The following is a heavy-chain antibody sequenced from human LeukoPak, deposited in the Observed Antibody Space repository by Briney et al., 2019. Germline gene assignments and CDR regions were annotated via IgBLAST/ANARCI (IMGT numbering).Heavy chain of an antibody. CDR2: ISWNSGSI. CDR1: GFTFDDYA. V-gene: IGHV3-9*01. J-gene: IGHJ4*02. D-gene: IGHD1-26*01. CDR3: AQDKGISGGLGYFDY. Sequence: GGSLRLSCAASGFTFDDYAMHWVRQAPGKGLEWVSCISWNSGSIGYADSVKGRFTISRDNAKNSLYLHMNSLRAEDTALYYCAQDKGISGGLGYFDYWGQGTLVTVSS.